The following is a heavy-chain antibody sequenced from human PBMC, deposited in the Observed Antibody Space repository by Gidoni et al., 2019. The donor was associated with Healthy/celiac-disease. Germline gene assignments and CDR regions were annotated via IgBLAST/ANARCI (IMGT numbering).Heavy chain of an antibody. D-gene: IGHD3-10*01. CDR3: SRDVTLPGFGELL. Sequence: EVQLVESGGGLVQPGRSLRLSCTASGFTFGDYAMSWFRQAPGKGLVGLGFIRRKEYGGTTEYAASVKGRIIIFRNDSNSSIYHQKISMKKEDEAVYYCSRDVTLPGFGELLWGQGTLVTVSS. V-gene: IGHV3-49*03. J-gene: IGHJ4*02. CDR2: IRRKEYGGTT. CDR1: GFTFGDYA.